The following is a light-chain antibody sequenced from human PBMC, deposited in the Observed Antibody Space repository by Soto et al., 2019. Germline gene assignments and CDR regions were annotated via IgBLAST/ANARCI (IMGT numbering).Light chain of an antibody. CDR1: QSVSSD. Sequence: EIVLTQSPATLSLSPGERATLAGRASQSVSSDLAWYQQKPGQAPRLLIYDASNRATGIPARFSGSGSGTDFTLTISSLEPEDFAVYYCQQRSNWPRTFGQGTKVDIK. V-gene: IGKV3-11*01. CDR3: QQRSNWPRT. CDR2: DAS. J-gene: IGKJ1*01.